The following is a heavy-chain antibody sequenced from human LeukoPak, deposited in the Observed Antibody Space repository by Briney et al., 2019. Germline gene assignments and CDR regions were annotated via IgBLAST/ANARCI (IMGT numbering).Heavy chain of an antibody. J-gene: IGHJ4*02. D-gene: IGHD3-3*01. V-gene: IGHV3-23*01. CDR3: ARDPGVVAFHYPDY. Sequence: PGGSLRLSCAASGFTFSSHAMAWVRQAPGKGLEWVSAIGGSSGSTYYADSVKGRFTISRDNSKNTVYLQVNNLRADDTAVYYCARDPGVVAFHYPDYWGQGTLVTVSS. CDR2: IGGSSGST. CDR1: GFTFSSHA.